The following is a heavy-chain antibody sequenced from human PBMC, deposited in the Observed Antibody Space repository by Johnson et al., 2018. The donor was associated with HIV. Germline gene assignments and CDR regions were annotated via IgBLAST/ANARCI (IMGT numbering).Heavy chain of an antibody. CDR2: ISWNSGSI. CDR1: GFTFDDYA. J-gene: IGHJ3*02. D-gene: IGHD1-7*01. Sequence: EVQLVESGGGLVQPGRSLRLSCAASGFTFDDYAMHWVRQAPGKGLEWVSGISWNSGSIGYADSVKGRFTISRDNAKNSLYLQMNSLRAEDTAVYYCAREGELGRDAFDIWGQGTMVTVSS. CDR3: AREGELGRDAFDI. V-gene: IGHV3-9*01.